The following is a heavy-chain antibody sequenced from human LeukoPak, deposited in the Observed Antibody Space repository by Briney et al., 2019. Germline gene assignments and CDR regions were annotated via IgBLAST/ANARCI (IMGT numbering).Heavy chain of an antibody. V-gene: IGHV1-18*01. CDR2: ISAYNGNT. J-gene: IGHJ4*02. CDR1: GYTFTSYG. Sequence: ASVTVSCKASGYTFTSYGISWVRQAPGQGLEWMGWISAYNGNTNYAQKLQGRVTMTTDTSTSTAYMELRSLRSDDTAVYYCARIAAADYYFDYWGQGTLVTVSS. D-gene: IGHD6-13*01. CDR3: ARIAAADYYFDY.